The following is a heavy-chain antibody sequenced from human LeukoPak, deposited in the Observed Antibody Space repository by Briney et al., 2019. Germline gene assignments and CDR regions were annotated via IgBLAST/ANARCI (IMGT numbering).Heavy chain of an antibody. CDR3: ARVMAIGYYYYYYMDV. V-gene: IGHV1-69*05. D-gene: IGHD5-24*01. Sequence: ASVTVSCKASGGTFSSYAISWVRQAPGQGLEWMGGIIPIFGTANYAQKFQGRVTITTDESTSTAYMELSSLRSEDTAVYYCARVMAIGYYYYYYMDVWGKGTTVTVSS. CDR2: IIPIFGTA. CDR1: GGTFSSYA. J-gene: IGHJ6*03.